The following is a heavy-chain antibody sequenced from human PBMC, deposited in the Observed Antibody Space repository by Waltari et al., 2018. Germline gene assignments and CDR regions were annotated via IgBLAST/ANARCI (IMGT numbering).Heavy chain of an antibody. CDR1: GFTFSSYA. CDR3: AKPEGVVTPLGYFQH. D-gene: IGHD2-21*02. Sequence: EVQLVESGGGLVQPGGSLRLSCAASGFTFSSYAMSWVRQAPGKGLAWVSASSGRGGSTYYADSVKCRFNISRDNSKNTLYLQMNSLRAEDTAVYYCAKPEGVVTPLGYFQHWGQGTLVTVSS. CDR2: SSGRGGST. V-gene: IGHV3-23*04. J-gene: IGHJ1*01.